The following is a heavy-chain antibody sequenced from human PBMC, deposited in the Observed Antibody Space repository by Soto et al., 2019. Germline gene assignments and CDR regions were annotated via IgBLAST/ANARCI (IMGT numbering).Heavy chain of an antibody. J-gene: IGHJ6*02. CDR2: ISYDGSNK. V-gene: IGHV3-30-3*01. Sequence: GGSLRLSCAASGFTFSSYAMHWVRQAPGKGLEWVAVISYDGSNKYYADSVKGRFTISRDNSKNTLYLQMNSLRAEDTAVYYCARVRDIVVVPDPIYYYGMDVWGQGTTVTVSS. CDR1: GFTFSSYA. CDR3: ARVRDIVVVPDPIYYYGMDV. D-gene: IGHD2-2*01.